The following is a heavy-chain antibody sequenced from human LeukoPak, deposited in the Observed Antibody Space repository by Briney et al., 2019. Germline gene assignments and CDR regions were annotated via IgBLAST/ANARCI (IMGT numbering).Heavy chain of an antibody. CDR2: ISSSSSYI. V-gene: IGHV3-21*01. CDR1: GFTFSSYS. D-gene: IGHD5-24*01. J-gene: IGHJ3*02. Sequence: KTGGSLRLSCAASGFTFSSYSMNWVRQAPGKGLEWVSSISSSSSYIYYADSVKGRFTISRDNAKNSLYLQMNSLRAEDTAVYYCATEPERWLQLLGGWADAFDIWGQGTMVTVSS. CDR3: ATEPERWLQLLGGWADAFDI.